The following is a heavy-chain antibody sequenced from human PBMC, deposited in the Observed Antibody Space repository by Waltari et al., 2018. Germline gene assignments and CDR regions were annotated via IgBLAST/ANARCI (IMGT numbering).Heavy chain of an antibody. V-gene: IGHV1-8*03. CDR1: GYTFTGYY. J-gene: IGHJ4*02. CDR3: ARGVVVDY. D-gene: IGHD2-15*01. CDR2: INPNSGNT. Sequence: QVQLVQSGAEVKKPGASVKVSCKASGYTFTGYYMHWVRQAPGQGLEWMGLINPNSGNTGYAQKFQGRVTITRNTSISTAYMELSSLRSEDTAVYYCARGVVVDYWGQGTLVTVSS.